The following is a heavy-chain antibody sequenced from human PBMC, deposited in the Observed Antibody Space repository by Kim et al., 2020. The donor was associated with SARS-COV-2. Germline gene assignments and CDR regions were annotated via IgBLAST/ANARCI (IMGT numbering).Heavy chain of an antibody. J-gene: IGHJ2*01. D-gene: IGHD4-17*01. CDR1: GGSISSSSYY. CDR3: ARPRGDYDYWYFDL. V-gene: IGHV4-39*01. CDR2: IYYSGST. Sequence: SETLSLTCTVSGGSISSSSYYWGWIRQPPGKGLEWIGSIYYSGSTYYNPSLKSRVTISVDTSKNQFSLKLSSVTAADTAVYYCARPRGDYDYWYFDLWGRGTLVTVSS.